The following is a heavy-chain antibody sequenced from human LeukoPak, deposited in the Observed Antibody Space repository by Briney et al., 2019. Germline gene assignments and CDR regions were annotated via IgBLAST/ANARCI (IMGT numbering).Heavy chain of an antibody. D-gene: IGHD1-26*01. CDR1: GFTFDDYA. J-gene: IGHJ4*02. CDR3: AKDMGLWGSYIYDY. Sequence: GGSLRLSCAAFGFTFDDYAMHWVRQAPGKGLEWVSGISWNSGSIGYADSVKGRFTISRDNAKNSLYLQMNSLRAEDTALYYCAKDMGLWGSYIYDYWGQGTLVTVSS. CDR2: ISWNSGSI. V-gene: IGHV3-9*01.